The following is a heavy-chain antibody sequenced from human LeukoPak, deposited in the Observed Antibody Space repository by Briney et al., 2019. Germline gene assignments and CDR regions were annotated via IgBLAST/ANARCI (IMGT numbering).Heavy chain of an antibody. Sequence: GGSLRLSCAASGFSFSSYNMDCFRQATGKGLEWVSGIRTAGDTYYPDSVKGRFTISRENARNSLYLQMNSLRAGDTAVYYCARVVKDAIGWYHFYHWGQGSLVTVSS. J-gene: IGHJ4*02. D-gene: IGHD6-19*01. V-gene: IGHV3-13*01. CDR3: ARVVKDAIGWYHFYH. CDR2: IRTAGDT. CDR1: GFSFSSYN.